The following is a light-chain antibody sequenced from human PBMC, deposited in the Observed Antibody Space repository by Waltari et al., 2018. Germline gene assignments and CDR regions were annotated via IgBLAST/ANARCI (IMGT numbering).Light chain of an antibody. J-gene: IGKJ2*01. V-gene: IGKV3-15*01. CDR1: QSVRTN. CDR2: GAS. CDR3: QQYNNWPPVT. Sequence: EIVMTQYPVTLSVSPGVRATLSCRASQSVRTNLAWYQRKPGQAPRLLIYGASTRAAGGPARFSGSGSGTEFTLTISSLQSEDFAVYSCQQYNNWPPVTFGQGTKLEIK.